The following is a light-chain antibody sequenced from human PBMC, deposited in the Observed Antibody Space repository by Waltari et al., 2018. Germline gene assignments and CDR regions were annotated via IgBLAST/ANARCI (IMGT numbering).Light chain of an antibody. CDR2: QVS. V-gene: IGKV2-30*02. J-gene: IGKJ1*01. CDR3: MQAKFWPWT. Sequence: HVHTAGSTYGSWYQQRPGQSPGRLISQVSKRDFGVPDRFRGSCSGADFKLESSRVEADDVGFYYCMQAKFWPWTFGQGTEVEIK. CDR1: HVHTAGSTY.